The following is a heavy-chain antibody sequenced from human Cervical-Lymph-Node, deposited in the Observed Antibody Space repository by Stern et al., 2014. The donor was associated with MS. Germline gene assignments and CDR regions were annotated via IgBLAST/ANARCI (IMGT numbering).Heavy chain of an antibody. CDR1: GGTFSGYA. CDR2: IVPIFGTS. Sequence: QDQLVQSGAEVKRPGSSVKVSCKASGGTFSGYAITWVRQAPGQGLEWMGGIVPIFGTSKYAQKFQGRVTITADKSTGTAYMELNSLKSNDTAVYYCARGETPIPSYGMDVWGQGTTVTVSS. V-gene: IGHV1-69*14. CDR3: ARGETPIPSYGMDV. D-gene: IGHD3-16*01. J-gene: IGHJ6*01.